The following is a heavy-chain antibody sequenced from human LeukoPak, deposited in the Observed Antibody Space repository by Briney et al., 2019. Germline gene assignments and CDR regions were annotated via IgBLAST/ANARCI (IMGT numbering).Heavy chain of an antibody. Sequence: GGSLRLSCAASGFTFGSYSMNWVRQAPGKGLEWVSSISSSSSYIYYADSVKGRFTISRDNAKNSLYLQMNSLRAEDTAVYYCARSYYDFWSGGMDVWGQGTTVTVSS. V-gene: IGHV3-21*01. CDR3: ARSYYDFWSGGMDV. J-gene: IGHJ6*02. CDR2: ISSSSSYI. D-gene: IGHD3-3*01. CDR1: GFTFGSYS.